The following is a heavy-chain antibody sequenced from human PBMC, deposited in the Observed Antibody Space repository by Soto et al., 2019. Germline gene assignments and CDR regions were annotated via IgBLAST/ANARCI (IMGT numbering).Heavy chain of an antibody. CDR3: ARERVAATLYFDY. CDR1: GGTFSSYA. Sequence: SVKVSCKASGGTFSSYAISWVRQAPGQGLEWMGGIIPIFGTANYAQKFQGRVTITADESTGTAYMELSSLRSEDTAVYYCARERVAATLYFDYWGQGTLVTVSS. J-gene: IGHJ4*02. CDR2: IIPIFGTA. D-gene: IGHD2-15*01. V-gene: IGHV1-69*13.